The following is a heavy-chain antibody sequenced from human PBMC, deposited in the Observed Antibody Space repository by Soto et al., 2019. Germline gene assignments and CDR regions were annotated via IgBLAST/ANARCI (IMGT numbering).Heavy chain of an antibody. Sequence: PVGSLRLSCAASGFTFSNAWMSWVRQAPGKGLEWVGRIKSKTDGGTTDYAAPVKGRFTISRDDSKNTLYLQMNSLKTEDTAVYYCTTDSLYYDFWSGYGYWGQGTLVTVSS. CDR3: TTDSLYYDFWSGYGY. V-gene: IGHV3-15*01. CDR1: GFTFSNAW. J-gene: IGHJ4*02. CDR2: IKSKTDGGTT. D-gene: IGHD3-3*01.